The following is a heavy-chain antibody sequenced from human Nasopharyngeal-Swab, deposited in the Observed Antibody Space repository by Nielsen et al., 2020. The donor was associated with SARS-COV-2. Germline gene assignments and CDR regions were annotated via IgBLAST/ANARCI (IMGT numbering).Heavy chain of an antibody. D-gene: IGHD3-10*01. J-gene: IGHJ6*02. CDR1: GFTFSSYG. Sequence: GESLKISCAASGFTFSSYGMHWVRQAPGKGLERVAVISYDGSNKYYADSVKGRFTISRDNSKNTLYLQMNSLRAEDTAVYYCARDLRGSGILDVWGQGTTVTVSS. CDR2: ISYDGSNK. CDR3: ARDLRGSGILDV. V-gene: IGHV3-30*03.